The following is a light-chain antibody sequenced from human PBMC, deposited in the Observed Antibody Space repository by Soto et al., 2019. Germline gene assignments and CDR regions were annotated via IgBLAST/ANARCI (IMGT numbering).Light chain of an antibody. V-gene: IGLV2-14*03. CDR2: DVI. CDR3: SSYTTSSTPL. CDR1: SSNIGSYNF. Sequence: QSALTQPASVSGSPGQSITISCIVTSSNIGSYNFVSWYQQHPGKAPKVIIYDVINRPSGVSNRFSGSKSGNTASLTISGLQAEDEANYYCSSYTTSSTPLFGGGTKVTVL. J-gene: IGLJ2*01.